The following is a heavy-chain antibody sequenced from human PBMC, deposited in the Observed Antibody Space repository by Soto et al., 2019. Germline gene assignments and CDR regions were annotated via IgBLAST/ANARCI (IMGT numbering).Heavy chain of an antibody. Sequence: QVQLQESGPGLVKPSETLSLTCTFSGDSTSTYSWNWIRQPAGKGLEWIGRIYATGSSNYNPSLESRIAISVDTYKNQFVLKLSSVTAADTAVYYCAGAAYNYGPFDSWGQGTLVTVSS. V-gene: IGHV4-4*07. D-gene: IGHD5-18*01. J-gene: IGHJ4*02. CDR2: IYATGSS. CDR1: GDSTSTYS. CDR3: AGAAYNYGPFDS.